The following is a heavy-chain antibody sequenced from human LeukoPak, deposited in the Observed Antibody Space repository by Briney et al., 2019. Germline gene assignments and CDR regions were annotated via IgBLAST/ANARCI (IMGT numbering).Heavy chain of an antibody. V-gene: IGHV4-59*01. CDR1: GGSIRSYY. Sequence: PSETLSLTCTVPGGSIRSYYWNWIRQPPGKGLEWIGYIYYSGDTNYNPSLKSRVTISVDTSKNQFSLKLSSVTAADTAVYYCATDNSYGSGSYYTWGQGTLVTVSS. CDR2: IYYSGDT. CDR3: ATDNSYGSGSYYT. J-gene: IGHJ4*02. D-gene: IGHD3-10*01.